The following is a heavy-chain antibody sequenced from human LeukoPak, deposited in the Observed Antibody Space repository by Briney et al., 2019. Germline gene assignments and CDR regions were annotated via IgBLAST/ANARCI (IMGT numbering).Heavy chain of an antibody. CDR3: AKGRKQNLYYFDY. J-gene: IGHJ4*02. V-gene: IGHV3-23*01. CDR2: ISGSGGST. CDR1: GFTFSSYA. D-gene: IGHD1-14*01. Sequence: PGGSLRLSCAASGFTFSSYAMSWVRQAPGKGLEWVSAISGSGGSTYYADSVKGRFTISRDNSKNTLYLQMNSLGAEHTAVYYCAKGRKQNLYYFDYGGGETLVTVFS.